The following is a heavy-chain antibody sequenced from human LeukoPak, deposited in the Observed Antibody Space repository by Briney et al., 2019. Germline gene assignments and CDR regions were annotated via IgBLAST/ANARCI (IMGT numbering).Heavy chain of an antibody. CDR3: ARDRADTMVRGVITLFDY. V-gene: IGHV3-74*01. D-gene: IGHD3-10*01. J-gene: IGHJ4*02. Sequence: GGSLRLSCAASGFTFSSYWMHWVRHAPGKGLVWVSHIHSDGSSTTYGDSVKGRFTISRDNAKNTLYLQMNSLRAEDTAVYYCARDRADTMVRGVITLFDYWGQGTLVTVSS. CDR2: IHSDGSST. CDR1: GFTFSSYW.